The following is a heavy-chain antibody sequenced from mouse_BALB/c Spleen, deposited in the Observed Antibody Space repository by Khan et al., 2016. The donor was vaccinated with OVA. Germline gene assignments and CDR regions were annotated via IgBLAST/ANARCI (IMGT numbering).Heavy chain of an antibody. CDR3: SRSRYEAMDD. V-gene: IGHV1S137*01. Sequence: VQLQQSGAELVRPGVSVKISCKGSGYTFTDYAMHWVKQSHAKSLEWIGVISTYYGDASYNQKFKGKATMTVDKSSSTAYMELARLTSEDSAIDYCSRSRYEAMDDWGQGTSVTVSS. J-gene: IGHJ4*01. CDR2: ISTYYGDA. CDR1: GYTFTDYA. D-gene: IGHD2-14*01.